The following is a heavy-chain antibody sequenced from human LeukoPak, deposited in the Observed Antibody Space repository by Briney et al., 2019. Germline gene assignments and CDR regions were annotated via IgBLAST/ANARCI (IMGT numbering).Heavy chain of an antibody. V-gene: IGHV4-39*01. Sequence: SETLSLTCTVSGGSISSSSYYWGWIPQPPGKGLEWIGSIYYSGSTYYNPSLKSRVTISVDTSKNQFSLKLSSVTAADTAVYYCARLKMQWLNPDAFDIWGQGTMVTVSS. CDR3: ARLKMQWLNPDAFDI. D-gene: IGHD6-19*01. CDR1: GGSISSSSYY. CDR2: IYYSGST. J-gene: IGHJ3*02.